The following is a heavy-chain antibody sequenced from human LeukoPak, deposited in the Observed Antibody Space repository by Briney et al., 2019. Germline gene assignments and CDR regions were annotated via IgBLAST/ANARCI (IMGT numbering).Heavy chain of an antibody. Sequence: SETLSLTCAVSGAPISDSSYFWGWIRQPPGKGLEWIGVIYYTGSTYYNSSLKSRVTISVDTSKNQFSLKLSSVTAADTAVYYCARAHRHYYGSGSYLIDPWGQGTLVTVSS. J-gene: IGHJ5*02. D-gene: IGHD3-10*01. CDR1: GAPISDSSYF. V-gene: IGHV4-39*07. CDR3: ARAHRHYYGSGSYLIDP. CDR2: IYYTGST.